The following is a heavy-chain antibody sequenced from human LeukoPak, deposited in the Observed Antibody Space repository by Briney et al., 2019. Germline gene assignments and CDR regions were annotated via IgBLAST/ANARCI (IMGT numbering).Heavy chain of an antibody. CDR2: IYYSGST. CDR3: ARILGVVRYFDY. CDR1: GYSISSGYY. J-gene: IGHJ4*02. V-gene: IGHV4-38-2*02. Sequence: SETLSLTCTVSGYSISSGYYWGWIRQPPGKGLEWIGYIYYSGSTNYNPSLKSRVTISVDTSKNQFSLKLSSVTAADTAVYYCARILGVVRYFDYWGQGALVTVSS. D-gene: IGHD4-23*01.